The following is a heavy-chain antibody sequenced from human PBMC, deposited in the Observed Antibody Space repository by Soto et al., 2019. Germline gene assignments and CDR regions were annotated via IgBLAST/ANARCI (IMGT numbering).Heavy chain of an antibody. D-gene: IGHD2-21*01. Sequence: ASGKVSCKASGCTFSNYVINWVRQAPGQGLEWMAGIIPIFGTANYAQKFQGRVTITADKSTSTAYMELNSLRSEDTAVYYCAGRCDGTNFFGHFDYSDQGTLVTVSS. CDR3: AGRCDGTNFFGHFDY. J-gene: IGHJ4*02. CDR1: GCTFSNYV. V-gene: IGHV1-69*06. CDR2: IIPIFGTA.